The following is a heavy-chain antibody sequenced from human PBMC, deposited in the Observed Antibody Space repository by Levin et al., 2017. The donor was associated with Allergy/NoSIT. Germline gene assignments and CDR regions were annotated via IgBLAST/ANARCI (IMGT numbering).Heavy chain of an antibody. CDR1: GFTFSSYG. D-gene: IGHD3-10*01. V-gene: IGHV3-30*18. J-gene: IGHJ4*02. CDR2: ISYDGSNK. Sequence: PGGSLRLSCAASGFTFSSYGMHWVRQAPGKGLEWVAVISYDGSNKYYADSVKGRFTISRDNSKNTLYLQMNSLRAEDTAVYYCAKPSMVRGVSPVDYWGQGTLVTVSS. CDR3: AKPSMVRGVSPVDY.